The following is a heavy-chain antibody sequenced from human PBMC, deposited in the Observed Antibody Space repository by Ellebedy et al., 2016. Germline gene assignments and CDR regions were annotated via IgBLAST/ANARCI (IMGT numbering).Heavy chain of an antibody. CDR1: GFTLNNYA. CDR3: AREITGTTKWYFDL. V-gene: IGHV3-23*01. D-gene: IGHD1-7*01. Sequence: GGSLRLSCAASGFTLNNYAMTWIRQAAGEGLEWVSAITGDTAATYYADSVKGRFTISRDNSKNTLYLQMNSLRAEDTAVYYCAREITGTTKWYFDLWGRGTLVTVSS. CDR2: ITGDTAAT. J-gene: IGHJ2*01.